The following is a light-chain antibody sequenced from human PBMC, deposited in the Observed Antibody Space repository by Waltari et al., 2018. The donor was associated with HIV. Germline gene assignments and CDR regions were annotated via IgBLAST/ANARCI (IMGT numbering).Light chain of an antibody. CDR2: EVN. CDR1: SSDVGNYNV. V-gene: IGLV2-23*02. J-gene: IGLJ1*01. Sequence: QSALTQPASVSASPGQSITISCIGTSSDVGNYNVVSWYRQFPDKAPHLLILEVNNRHSGVSTRFSGSKSGNSASLTIAGLLADDEADYYCCSYAGANSHLFGTGTKVTVL. CDR3: CSYAGANSHL.